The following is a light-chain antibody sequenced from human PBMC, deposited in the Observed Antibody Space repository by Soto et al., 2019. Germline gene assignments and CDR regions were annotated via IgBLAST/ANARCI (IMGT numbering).Light chain of an antibody. J-gene: IGKJ1*01. CDR3: QQSYNSPQT. CDR1: QSIMTY. V-gene: IGKV1-39*01. Sequence: IQMTQSPSSLSASVGDRVTITCRASQSIMTYLNWYQLKPGKPPRLLIYAASSLQSGVPSRFSGSGSGTDFTLTISSLQPEDFATYSCQQSYNSPQTFGRGTKVDIK. CDR2: AAS.